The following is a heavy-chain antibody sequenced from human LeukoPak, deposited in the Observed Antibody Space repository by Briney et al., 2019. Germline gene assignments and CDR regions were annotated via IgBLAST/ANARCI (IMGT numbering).Heavy chain of an antibody. V-gene: IGHV3-33*01. Sequence: PGRSLRLSCAASGFTFSSYGMHWVRQAPGKGLERVAAIWYDGSNKYYADSVKGRFTISRDNYKNTLYLQMNSLRAEDTAVYYCARDQLYCSGGSCPYGMDVWGQGTTVTVPS. CDR2: IWYDGSNK. CDR1: GFTFSSYG. J-gene: IGHJ6*02. CDR3: ARDQLYCSGGSCPYGMDV. D-gene: IGHD2-15*01.